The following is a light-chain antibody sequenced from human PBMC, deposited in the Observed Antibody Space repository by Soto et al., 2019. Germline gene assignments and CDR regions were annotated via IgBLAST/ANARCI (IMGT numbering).Light chain of an antibody. CDR2: TIS. CDR3: LQRYAFPFT. CDR1: QDIGTS. Sequence: DIQMTESPSSLSASVGGRVTITCRASQDIGTSLDWFQQKPGTAPKRLIYTISDLQSGVPSRFSGGGSGTEVTLTISSLQSEDSATYYCLQRYAFPFTFGLGTKVHV. J-gene: IGKJ3*01. V-gene: IGKV1-17*01.